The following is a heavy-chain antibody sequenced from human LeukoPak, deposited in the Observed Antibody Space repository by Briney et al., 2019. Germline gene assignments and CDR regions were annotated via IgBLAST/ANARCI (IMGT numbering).Heavy chain of an antibody. CDR2: INGDASST. D-gene: IGHD6-6*01. CDR1: GLTLSGYW. J-gene: IGHJ6*02. V-gene: IGHV3-74*01. Sequence: GGSLRLSCAASGLTLSGYWMHWVRQAPGKGLVWVSRINGDASSTSYADSVKGRFTISRDNSKNTLYLQMNSLRPEDTAVYYCARGFGKVAANVFGGYTMDVWGQGTTVTVSS. CDR3: ARGFGKVAANVFGGYTMDV.